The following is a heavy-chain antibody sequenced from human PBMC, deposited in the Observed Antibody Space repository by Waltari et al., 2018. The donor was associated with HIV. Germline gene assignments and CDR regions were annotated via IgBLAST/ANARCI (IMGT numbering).Heavy chain of an antibody. CDR3: AGRKSIIVVAGGNDDFEI. CDR2: IRGIGGQI. CDR1: GFNFDDYD. Sequence: EVQLVESGGGVVQPGMSLRLSCVGTGFNFDDYDMYWVRQVPGKGLEWVAGIRGIGGQIAYADSGKARFTMSRDNAKKSLFLEMNSLRREDTAFYQCAGRKSIIVVAGGNDDFEIWGQGTKVTVSS. V-gene: IGHV3-9*01. D-gene: IGHD3-22*01. J-gene: IGHJ3*02.